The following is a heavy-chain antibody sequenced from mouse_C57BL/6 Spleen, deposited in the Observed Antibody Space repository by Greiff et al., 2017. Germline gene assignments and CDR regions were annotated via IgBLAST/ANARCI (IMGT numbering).Heavy chain of an antibody. CDR2: IWSDGST. V-gene: IGHV2-6-1*01. CDR3: ARHLGSNGGFAY. CDR1: GFSLTSYG. Sequence: QVQLKESGPGLVAPSQSLSISCTASGFSLTSYGVHWVRQPPGKGLEWLVVIWSDGSTTYNSALKSRLSICKDNSKSQVFLKMNSLQTDDTAKYYGARHLGSNGGFAYWGQGTLVTVSA. J-gene: IGHJ3*01. D-gene: IGHD1-1*01.